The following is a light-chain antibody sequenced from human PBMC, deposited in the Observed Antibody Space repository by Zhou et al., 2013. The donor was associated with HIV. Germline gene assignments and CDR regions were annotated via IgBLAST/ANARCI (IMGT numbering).Light chain of an antibody. CDR1: QSVSSSY. V-gene: IGKV3D-7*01. Sequence: EIVLTQSPGTLSLSPGERATLSCRASQSVSSSYLAWYQQKPGQAPRLLIYGASTRATGIPARFSGSGSGTDFTLTISSLQPEDFAVYFCQQDYNLYSFGQGTKLETK. CDR3: QQDYNLYS. CDR2: GAS. J-gene: IGKJ2*03.